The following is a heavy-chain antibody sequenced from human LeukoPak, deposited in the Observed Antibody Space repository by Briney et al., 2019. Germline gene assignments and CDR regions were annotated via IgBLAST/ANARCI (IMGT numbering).Heavy chain of an antibody. D-gene: IGHD3-10*01. CDR3: ARSYFYGLGRYYYHMDV. J-gene: IGHJ6*03. V-gene: IGHV1-8*01. CDR2: MNPNSGNT. Sequence: ASVKVSCKASGYTFTSYDVNWVRQATGQGLEWVGWMNPNSGNTGYAQKFQGRVTMTRNTSKSTAYMELSSLRSEDTAVYYCARSYFYGLGRYYYHMDVWGKGTPDTVSS. CDR1: GYTFTSYD.